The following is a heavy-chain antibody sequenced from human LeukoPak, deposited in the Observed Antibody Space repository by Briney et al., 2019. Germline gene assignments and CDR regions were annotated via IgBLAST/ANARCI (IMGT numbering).Heavy chain of an antibody. V-gene: IGHV1-3*01. J-gene: IGHJ5*02. CDR3: ARAPYYDILTGYYNWFDP. D-gene: IGHD3-9*01. Sequence: ASVKVSCKASGYTFTSYAMHWVRQAPGQRLEWMGWINAGNGNTKYSQKFQRRVTITRDTSESTAYMELSSLRSEETAVYYCARAPYYDILTGYYNWFDPWGQGNLVTVSS. CDR1: GYTFTSYA. CDR2: INAGNGNT.